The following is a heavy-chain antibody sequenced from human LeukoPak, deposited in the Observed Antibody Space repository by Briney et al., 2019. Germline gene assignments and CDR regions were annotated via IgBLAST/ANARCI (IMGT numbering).Heavy chain of an antibody. J-gene: IGHJ4*02. CDR1: GGSFSGYY. D-gene: IGHD3-10*01. Sequence: PSETLSLTCAVYGGSFSGYYWSWIRQPPGQGLEWIGEINHSGSTNYNPSLKSRVTISVDTPKNQFSLKLSSVTAADTAVYYCARGRYYGSGSYYNVLDLDYWGQGTLVTVSS. CDR2: INHSGST. CDR3: ARGRYYGSGSYYNVLDLDY. V-gene: IGHV4-34*01.